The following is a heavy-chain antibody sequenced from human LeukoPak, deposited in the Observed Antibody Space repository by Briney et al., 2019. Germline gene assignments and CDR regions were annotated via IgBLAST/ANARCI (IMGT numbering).Heavy chain of an antibody. Sequence: GGSLRLSCAASGFTFNTYGMNWARQAPGKGLEWVGVIWYDGSIKYYADSVKGRFTISRDNSKNMMYLQMNSLRAEDTAVYYCARIDCSGGSCRQYYYYGMDVWGQGTTVTVSS. J-gene: IGHJ6*02. CDR3: ARIDCSGGSCRQYYYYGMDV. CDR1: GFTFNTYG. D-gene: IGHD2-15*01. V-gene: IGHV3-33*01. CDR2: IWYDGSIK.